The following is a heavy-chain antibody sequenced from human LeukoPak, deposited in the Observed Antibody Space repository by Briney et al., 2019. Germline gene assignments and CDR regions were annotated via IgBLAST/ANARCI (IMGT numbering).Heavy chain of an antibody. D-gene: IGHD2-2*02. J-gene: IGHJ4*02. V-gene: IGHV4-61*09. CDR3: ARCTSTTCYNFDY. CDR2: IYSTGST. CDR1: GGSINSGSYY. Sequence: SQTPSLTCTVSGGSINSGSYYWNWIRQSAGKGLEWIGHIYSTGSTNCNPSLKSRVTISLDTSRNQFSLKLNSVTAADTAVYYCARCTSTTCYNFDYWGQGTLVTVSS.